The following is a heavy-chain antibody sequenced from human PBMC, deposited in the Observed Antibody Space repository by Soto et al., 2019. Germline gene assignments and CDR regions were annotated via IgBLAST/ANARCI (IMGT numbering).Heavy chain of an antibody. D-gene: IGHD3-10*01. CDR1: GGSISSGGYS. J-gene: IGHJ1*01. CDR2: IYHSGST. Sequence: QLQLQESGSGLVKPSQTLSLTCAVSGGSISSGGYSWSWIRQPPGKGLEWIGYIYHSGSTYYNPSLKSRVTRSVDRSKNQFSLKLSSVTAADTAVYYCARSSGSTYLNLSQHWGQGTLVTVSS. CDR3: ARSSGSTYLNLSQH. V-gene: IGHV4-30-2*01.